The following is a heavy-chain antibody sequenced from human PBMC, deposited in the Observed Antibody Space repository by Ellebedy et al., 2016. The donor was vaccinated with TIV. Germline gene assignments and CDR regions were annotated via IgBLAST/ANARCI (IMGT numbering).Heavy chain of an antibody. D-gene: IGHD4-11*01. CDR3: AREVNWYFDL. V-gene: IGHV3-21*01. CDR2: ISSSSSYI. J-gene: IGHJ2*01. CDR1: GFTFSSYG. Sequence: GESLKISCAASGFTFSSYGMHWVRQAPGKGLEWVSSISSSSSYIYYADSVKGRFTISRDNAKNSLYLQMNSLRAEDTAVYYCAREVNWYFDLWGRGTLVTVSS.